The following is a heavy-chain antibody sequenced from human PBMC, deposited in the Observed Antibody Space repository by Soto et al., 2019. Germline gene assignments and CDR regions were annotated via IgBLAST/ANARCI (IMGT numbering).Heavy chain of an antibody. Sequence: ASVKVYCKAAGYTFTGYYMHWVRQAPGQGLEWMGWINPNSGGTNYAQKFQGWVTMTRDTSISTAYMELSRLRSDDTAVYYCARWRYYDSSGLDAFDIWGQGTMVTVSS. CDR3: ARWRYYDSSGLDAFDI. D-gene: IGHD3-22*01. V-gene: IGHV1-2*04. CDR1: GYTFTGYY. J-gene: IGHJ3*02. CDR2: INPNSGGT.